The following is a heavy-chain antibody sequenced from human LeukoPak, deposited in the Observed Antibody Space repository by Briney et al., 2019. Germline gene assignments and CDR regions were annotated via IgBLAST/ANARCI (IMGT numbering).Heavy chain of an antibody. CDR3: AKDPRTYYDFWSGYHRWYFDY. CDR1: GFTFSSYG. Sequence: PGGSLRLSCAASGFTFSSYGMHWVRQAPGKGLEWVAFIRYDGSNKYYADSVKGRFTTSRDNSKNTLYLQMNSLRAEDTAVYYCAKDPRTYYDFWSGYHRWYFDYWGQGTLVTVSS. D-gene: IGHD3-3*01. CDR2: IRYDGSNK. V-gene: IGHV3-30*02. J-gene: IGHJ4*02.